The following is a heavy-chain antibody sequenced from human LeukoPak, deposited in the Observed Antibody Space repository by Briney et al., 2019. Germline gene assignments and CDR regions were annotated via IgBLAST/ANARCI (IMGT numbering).Heavy chain of an antibody. CDR2: ISSSSSYI. J-gene: IGHJ4*02. CDR1: GFTFSSYS. CDR3: ARDANIVVVPAAMGCYDY. V-gene: IGHV3-21*01. Sequence: KPGGSLRLSCAASGFTFSSYSMNWVRQAPGKGLEWVSSISSSSSYIYYADSVKGRFTISRDNAKNSLYLQMNSLRAEDTAVYYCARDANIVVVPAAMGCYDYWGQGTLVTVSS. D-gene: IGHD2-2*01.